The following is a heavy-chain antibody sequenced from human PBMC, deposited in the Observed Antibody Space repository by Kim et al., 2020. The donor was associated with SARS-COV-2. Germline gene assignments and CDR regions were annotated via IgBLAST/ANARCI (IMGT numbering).Heavy chain of an antibody. CDR1: GFTFSSYA. J-gene: IGHJ4*02. Sequence: GGSLRLSCAASGFTFSSYAMSWVRQAPGKGLEWVSAISGSGGSTYYADSVKGRFTISRDNSKNTLYLQMNSLRAEDTAVYYCAKERPQREEYYYDSSGYQGGAFDSWGQGTLVTVSS. CDR2: ISGSGGST. CDR3: AKERPQREEYYYDSSGYQGGAFDS. V-gene: IGHV3-23*01. D-gene: IGHD3-22*01.